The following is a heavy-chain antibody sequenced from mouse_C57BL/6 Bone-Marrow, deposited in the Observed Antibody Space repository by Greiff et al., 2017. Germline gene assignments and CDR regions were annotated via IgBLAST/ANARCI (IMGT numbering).Heavy chain of an antibody. V-gene: IGHV1-81*01. Sequence: VHLVESGAELARPGASVKLSCKASGYTFTSYGISWVKQRTGQGLEWIGEIYPRSGNTYYNEKFKGKATLTADKSSSTAYMELRSLTSEDSAVYFCARHGSSLWYFDVWGTGTTVTVSS. CDR1: GYTFTSYG. D-gene: IGHD1-1*01. J-gene: IGHJ1*03. CDR3: ARHGSSLWYFDV. CDR2: IYPRSGNT.